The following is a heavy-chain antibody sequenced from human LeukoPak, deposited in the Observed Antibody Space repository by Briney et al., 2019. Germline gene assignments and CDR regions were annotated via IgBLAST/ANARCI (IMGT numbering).Heavy chain of an antibody. CDR3: ASTLRFLPYRRFDY. V-gene: IGHV4-39*01. Sequence: SETLSLTCSVSGGSIISSNYYWGWIRQPPGKGLEWIGSIYQSGRGSSYYNPSLKTRVTIFGDTSKNQFFLRLSSVTAADTAVYYCASTLRFLPYRRFDYWGQGTLVTFPS. D-gene: IGHD3-3*01. CDR2: IYQSGRGSS. J-gene: IGHJ4*02. CDR1: GGSIISSNYY.